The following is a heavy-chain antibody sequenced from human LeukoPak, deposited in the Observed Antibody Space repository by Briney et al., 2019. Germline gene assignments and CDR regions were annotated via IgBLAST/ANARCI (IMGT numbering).Heavy chain of an antibody. J-gene: IGHJ5*02. D-gene: IGHD3-3*01. CDR1: GFTFSSYA. Sequence: GGSLRLSCAASGFTFSSYAMHWVRRAPGKGLEWVAVISYDGSNKYYADSVKGRFTISRDNSKNTLYLQMNSLRAEDTAVYYCARDPRLRFLEWLFQSPYRINGWFDPWGQGTLVTVSS. V-gene: IGHV3-30-3*01. CDR2: ISYDGSNK. CDR3: ARDPRLRFLEWLFQSPYRINGWFDP.